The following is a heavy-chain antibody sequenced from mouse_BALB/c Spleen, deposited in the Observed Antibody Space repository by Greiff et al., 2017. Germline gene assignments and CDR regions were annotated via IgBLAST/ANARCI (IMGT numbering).Heavy chain of an antibody. CDR1: GFTFSDYY. D-gene: IGHD3-1*01. CDR3: ARGGHRTYAMDY. Sequence: EVQLVESGGGLVKPGGSLKLSCAASGFTFSDYYMSWVRQTPEKRLEWVATISDGGSYTYYPDSVKGRFTISRDNAKNNLYLQMSSLKSEDTAMYYCARGGHRTYAMDYWGQGTSVTVSS. CDR2: ISDGGSYT. J-gene: IGHJ4*01. V-gene: IGHV5-4*02.